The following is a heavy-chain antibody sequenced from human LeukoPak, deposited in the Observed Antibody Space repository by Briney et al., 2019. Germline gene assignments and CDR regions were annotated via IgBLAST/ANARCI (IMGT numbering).Heavy chain of an antibody. CDR2: ISSSSSYI. V-gene: IGHV3-21*01. CDR3: ASGYFNSSSSDY. CDR1: GFTFSSYS. J-gene: IGHJ4*02. Sequence: PGGSLRLSCAASGFTFSSYSMNWVRQAPGKGLEWVLSISSSSSYIYYADSVKGRFTISRDNAKNSLYLQMNSLRAEDMAVYYCASGYFNSSSSDYWGQGTLVTVSS. D-gene: IGHD6-6*01.